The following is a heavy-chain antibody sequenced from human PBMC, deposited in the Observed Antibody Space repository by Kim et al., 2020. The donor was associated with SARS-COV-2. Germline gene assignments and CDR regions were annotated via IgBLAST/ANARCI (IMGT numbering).Heavy chain of an antibody. CDR2: ISGSGGST. V-gene: IGHV3-23*01. CDR3: AKGLSYIVVVAAILHGGGFDP. CDR1: GFTFSSYA. J-gene: IGHJ5*02. Sequence: GGSLRLSCAASGFTFSSYAMSWVRQAPGKGLEWVSAISGSGGSTYYADSVKGRFTISRDNSKNTLYLQMNSLRAEDMAVYYCAKGLSYIVVVAAILHGGGFDPWGQGTLVTVSS. D-gene: IGHD2-21*02.